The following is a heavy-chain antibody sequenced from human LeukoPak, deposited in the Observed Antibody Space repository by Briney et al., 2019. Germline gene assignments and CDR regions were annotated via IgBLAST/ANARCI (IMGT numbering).Heavy chain of an antibody. Sequence: PSQTLSLTCTVSGGSISSGDYYWSWIRQPPGKGLEWIGYFYYSGSTYYNPSLKSRVTISVDTSKNQFSLKLSSVTAADTAVYYCARDWGTYCSGGSCYSIWFDPWGQGTLVTVSS. D-gene: IGHD2-15*01. J-gene: IGHJ5*02. V-gene: IGHV4-30-4*01. CDR3: ARDWGTYCSGGSCYSIWFDP. CDR2: FYYSGST. CDR1: GGSISSGDYY.